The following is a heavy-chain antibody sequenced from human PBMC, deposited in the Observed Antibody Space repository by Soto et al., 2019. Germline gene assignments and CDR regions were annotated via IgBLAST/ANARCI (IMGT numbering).Heavy chain of an antibody. V-gene: IGHV4-4*07. CDR2: IFTSGSS. CDR3: AREYSGSYRSFDY. J-gene: IGHJ4*02. Sequence: SETLSLTCTVSGGSISAYFWSWIRQPAGKGLEWIGRIFTSGSSDYNPSLKSRVSMSVDTSKNQFSLNLNSVTAADTAVYYCAREYSGSYRSFDYWGQGTLVTVSS. D-gene: IGHD1-26*01. CDR1: GGSISAYF.